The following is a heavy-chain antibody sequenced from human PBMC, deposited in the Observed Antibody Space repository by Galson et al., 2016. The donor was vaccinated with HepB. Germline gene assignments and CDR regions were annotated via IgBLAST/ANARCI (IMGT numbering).Heavy chain of an antibody. V-gene: IGHV3-53*01. CDR3: ARGSYSRGHD. D-gene: IGHD3-10*01. Sequence: SLRLSCAASGLNVTSDYMHWVRQAPGKGLECISVIYSGGTTFYADSVKGRFTISRDISKNTIYLQMSSLRAEDTALYFCARGSYSRGHDWGQGTLVTVSS. CDR2: IYSGGTT. J-gene: IGHJ4*02. CDR1: GLNVTSDY.